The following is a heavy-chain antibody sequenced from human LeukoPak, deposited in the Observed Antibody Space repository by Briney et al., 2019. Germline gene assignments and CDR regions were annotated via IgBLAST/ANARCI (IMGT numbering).Heavy chain of an antibody. D-gene: IGHD4-17*01. Sequence: PSQTLSLTCTVSGGSISSGSYYWSWIRQPAGKGLEWIGRIYTSGSTNYNPSLKSRVTISVDTSKNQFSLKLSSVTAADTAVYYCARVLVTKGWAFDIWGQGTMVTLSS. CDR3: ARVLVTKGWAFDI. V-gene: IGHV4-61*02. J-gene: IGHJ3*02. CDR2: IYTSGST. CDR1: GGSISSGSYY.